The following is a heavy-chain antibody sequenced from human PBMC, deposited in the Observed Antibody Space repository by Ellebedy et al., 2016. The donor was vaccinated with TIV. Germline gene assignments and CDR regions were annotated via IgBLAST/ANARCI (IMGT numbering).Heavy chain of an antibody. D-gene: IGHD6-19*01. CDR3: ARDRGRIAVAAGIDY. Sequence: GESLKISXAASGFTFSSYSMNWVRQAPGKGLEWVSSISSSSSYIYSADSVKGRFTISRDNAKNSLYLQMNSLRAEDTAVYYCARDRGRIAVAAGIDYWGQGTLVTVSS. V-gene: IGHV3-21*01. J-gene: IGHJ4*02. CDR1: GFTFSSYS. CDR2: ISSSSSYI.